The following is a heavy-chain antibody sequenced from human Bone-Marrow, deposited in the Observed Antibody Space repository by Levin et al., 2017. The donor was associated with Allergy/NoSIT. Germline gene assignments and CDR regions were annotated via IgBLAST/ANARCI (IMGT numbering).Heavy chain of an antibody. CDR3: TTASLFCGDGVCSAFDY. CDR1: GFTFVNAW. D-gene: IGHD2-21*01. CDR2: FKGRGDGGTI. V-gene: IGHV3-15*01. Sequence: GESLKISCAASGFTFVNAWMSWVRQTPGKGLEWVGRFKGRGDGGTIDYASSVKGRFTISRDDSKKTVYLQMHSLKNDDTAMYYCTTASLFCGDGVCSAFDYWGQGTLVTVSS. J-gene: IGHJ4*02.